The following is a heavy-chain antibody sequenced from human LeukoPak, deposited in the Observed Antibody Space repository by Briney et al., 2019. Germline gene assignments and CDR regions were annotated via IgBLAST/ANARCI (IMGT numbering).Heavy chain of an antibody. Sequence: PGGSLRLSCAASGFTFSSYGMHWVRQAPGKGLEWVAFIRYDGSNKYYADSVKGRFTISRDNSKNTLYLQMNSLRAEDTAVYYCAKIGGMMTGYSSPTDYWGQGTLVTVSS. CDR1: GFTFSSYG. D-gene: IGHD3-9*01. CDR3: AKIGGMMTGYSSPTDY. CDR2: IRYDGSNK. J-gene: IGHJ4*02. V-gene: IGHV3-30*02.